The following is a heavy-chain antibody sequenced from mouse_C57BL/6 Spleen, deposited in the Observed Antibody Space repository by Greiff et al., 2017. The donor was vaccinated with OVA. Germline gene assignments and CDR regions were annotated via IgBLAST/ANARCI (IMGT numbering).Heavy chain of an antibody. Sequence: DVKLVESGGGLVKPGGSLKLSCAASGFTFSDYGMHWVRQAPEKGLEWVAYISSGSSTIYYADTVKGRFTISRDNAKNTLFLQMTSLRSEDTAMYYCARLGGGYFDYWGQGTTLTVSS. CDR2: ISSGSSTI. CDR1: GFTFSDYG. D-gene: IGHD1-1*02. V-gene: IGHV5-17*01. CDR3: ARLGGGYFDY. J-gene: IGHJ2*01.